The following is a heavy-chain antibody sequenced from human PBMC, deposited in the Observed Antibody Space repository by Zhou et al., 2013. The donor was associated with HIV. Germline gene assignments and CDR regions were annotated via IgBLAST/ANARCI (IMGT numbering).Heavy chain of an antibody. J-gene: IGHJ6*03. D-gene: IGHD5-12*01. Sequence: QMQLVQSGAEVKKPGASVKVSCKASGYTFTSYDINWVRQATGQGLEWMGWMNPNSGNTGYAQKFQGRVTITRNTSISTAYMELSSLRSEDTAVYYCARGLDIVATQYIHYYYYMDVWGKGTTVTVSS. CDR1: GYTFTSYD. CDR2: MNPNSGNT. V-gene: IGHV1-8*03. CDR3: ARGLDIVATQYIHYYYYMDV.